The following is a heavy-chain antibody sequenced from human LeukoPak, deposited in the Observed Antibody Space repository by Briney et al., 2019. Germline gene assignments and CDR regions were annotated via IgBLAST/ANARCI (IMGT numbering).Heavy chain of an antibody. V-gene: IGHV3-30*19. CDR2: ISYDGSNK. J-gene: IGHJ4*02. Sequence: GGSLRLSCAASGFTFSSYGMHGVRQAPGKGLEGVAVISYDGSNKYYADSVKGRFNISRDNSKNTLYLQMNSLRAEDTAVYYCARQMAEYYFDYWGQGTLVSVSS. D-gene: IGHD5-24*01. CDR3: ARQMAEYYFDY. CDR1: GFTFSSYG.